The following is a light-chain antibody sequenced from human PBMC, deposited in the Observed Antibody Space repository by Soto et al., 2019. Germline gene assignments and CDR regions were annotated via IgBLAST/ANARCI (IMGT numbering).Light chain of an antibody. V-gene: IGLV1-47*01. CDR1: SSNIGSNY. CDR3: CSYTSNRTPDV. CDR2: RNN. Sequence: QSVLTQPPSASGTPGQRVNISCSGSSSNIGSNYVYWYRQFPGTAPKLLIQRNNQRPSGVPARFSGSKSGTSASLAISGLQAEDEADYYCCSYTSNRTPDVFGTGTKLTVL. J-gene: IGLJ1*01.